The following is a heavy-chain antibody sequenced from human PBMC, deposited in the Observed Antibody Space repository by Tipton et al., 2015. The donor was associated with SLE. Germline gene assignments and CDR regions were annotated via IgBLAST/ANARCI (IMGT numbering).Heavy chain of an antibody. V-gene: IGHV4-61*08. Sequence: TLSLTCTVSGGSISSGGYYWSWIRQHPGKGLEWIGYIYYSGSTNYNPSLKSRVTISVDTSKNQFSLKLSSVTAADTAVYYCARGSGLRPLGDYWGQGTLVTVSS. CDR2: IYYSGST. CDR1: GGSISSGGYY. D-gene: IGHD4-17*01. CDR3: ARGSGLRPLGDY. J-gene: IGHJ4*02.